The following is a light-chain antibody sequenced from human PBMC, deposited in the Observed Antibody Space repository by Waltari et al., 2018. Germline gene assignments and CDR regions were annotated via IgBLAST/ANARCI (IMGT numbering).Light chain of an antibody. V-gene: IGLV3-1*01. J-gene: IGLJ2*01. Sequence: SYELTHSPSVSVSPGQSATITCSGDTLGEKYVCRYQQKPGQSPVLVIYQDTKRPSGIPERFFGSNSGNTATLTISGTQTMDEADYYCQAGDGTTVVFGGGTKLTVL. CDR2: QDT. CDR1: TLGEKY. CDR3: QAGDGTTVV.